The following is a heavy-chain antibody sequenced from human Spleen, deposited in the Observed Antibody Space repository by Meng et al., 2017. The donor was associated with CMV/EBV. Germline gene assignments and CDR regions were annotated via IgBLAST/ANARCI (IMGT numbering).Heavy chain of an antibody. J-gene: IGHJ4*02. D-gene: IGHD3-9*01. Sequence: SETLSLTCTVSGGSISTYYWSWVRQPPGKGLEWIGYISYIGSTNYNPSLKSRVTISLDTSKNQFSLKLTSVTAADTAVYYCARGPRYDYWGQGTLVTVSS. CDR1: GGSISTYY. CDR3: ARGPRYDY. V-gene: IGHV4-59*01. CDR2: ISYIGST.